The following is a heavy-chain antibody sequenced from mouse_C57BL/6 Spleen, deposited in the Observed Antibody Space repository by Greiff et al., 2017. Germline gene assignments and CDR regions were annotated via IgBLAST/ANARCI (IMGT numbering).Heavy chain of an antibody. J-gene: IGHJ1*03. D-gene: IGHD1-1*01. CDR2: IYPGSGST. CDR3: ARSPYYYGSSPYWYFDV. CDR1: GYTFTSYW. V-gene: IGHV1-55*01. Sequence: QVQLKQPGAELVKPGASVKMSCKASGYTFTSYWITWVKQRPGQGLEWIGDIYPGSGSTNYNEKFKSKATLTVDTSSSTAYMQLSSLTSEDSAVYYCARSPYYYGSSPYWYFDVWGTGTTVTVSS.